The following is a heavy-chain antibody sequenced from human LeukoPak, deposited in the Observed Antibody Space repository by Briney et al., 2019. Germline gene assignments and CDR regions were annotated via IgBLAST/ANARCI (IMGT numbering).Heavy chain of an antibody. D-gene: IGHD1-26*01. CDR3: ARGGVGVTEIDY. V-gene: IGHV4-30-4*02. CDR1: GGSISSGDYY. Sequence: PSDTLSLTCTVSGGSISSGDYYWSWIRQPPGKGLEWIGYIYYSGSTYYNPSLKSRVTISVDTSKNQFSLKLSSVTAADTAVYYCARGGVGVTEIDYWGQGTLVTVSS. CDR2: IYYSGST. J-gene: IGHJ4*02.